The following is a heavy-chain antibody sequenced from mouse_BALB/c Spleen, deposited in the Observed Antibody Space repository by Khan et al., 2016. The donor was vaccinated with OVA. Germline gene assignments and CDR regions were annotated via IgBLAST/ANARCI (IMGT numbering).Heavy chain of an antibody. V-gene: IGHV5-6-3*01. Sequence: EVELVESGGGLVQPGGSLKLSCAASGFTFSGYGMSWVRQTPDKRLELVATIHSNGGTSYYPDSVKGRFTISRDNAKNTLHFQMSSLKSEDPALDNCARSYYRYDEGYWDFDVWGAGTTVTVSS. CDR3: ARSYYRYDEGYWDFDV. J-gene: IGHJ1*01. D-gene: IGHD2-14*01. CDR1: GFTFSGYG. CDR2: IHSNGGTS.